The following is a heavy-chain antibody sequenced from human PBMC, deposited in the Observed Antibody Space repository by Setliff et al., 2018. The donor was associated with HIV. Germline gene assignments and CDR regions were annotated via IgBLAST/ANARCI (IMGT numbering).Heavy chain of an antibody. CDR3: ARGTDFWSGSSNFDY. Sequence: ASVKVSCKASGYTFTDYYMHWVRQAPGQGLEWMRWINPNSGGTKYAQTFQGRVTMTRDTSINTAHMYLSSLRSDDTTIYFCARGTDFWSGSSNFDYWGQGTQVTVSS. J-gene: IGHJ4*02. D-gene: IGHD3-3*01. V-gene: IGHV1-2*02. CDR2: INPNSGGT. CDR1: GYTFTDYY.